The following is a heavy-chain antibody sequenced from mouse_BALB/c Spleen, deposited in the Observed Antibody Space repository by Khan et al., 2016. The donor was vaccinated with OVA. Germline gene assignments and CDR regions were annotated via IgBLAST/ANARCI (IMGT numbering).Heavy chain of an antibody. Sequence: QVQLKQSGPELKKPGETVRISCKASGYTFTTAGIQWVQKMPGKGLKWIGWINTHSGVPKYAEDFKGRFAFSLEISVNTAYLQITNLKNEDTATNFCARGGAAYYRNDEGAMEYWGQGTSVTVSS. D-gene: IGHD2-14*01. CDR2: INTHSGVP. CDR3: ARGGAAYYRNDEGAMEY. J-gene: IGHJ4*01. CDR1: GYTFTTAG. V-gene: IGHV9-4*02.